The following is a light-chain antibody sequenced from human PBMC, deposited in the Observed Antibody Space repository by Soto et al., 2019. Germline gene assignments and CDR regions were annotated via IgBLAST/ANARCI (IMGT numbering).Light chain of an antibody. CDR2: KAS. Sequence: DIQRTQSPSTLSASVGDRVTITCRASQSISSWLAWYQQKPGKAPKLLMYKASSLESGVPSRFSGSGSGTEFTLTISSLQPDDFATYYCQQCNSYPWTFGQGTKVEIK. CDR1: QSISSW. V-gene: IGKV1-5*03. J-gene: IGKJ1*01. CDR3: QQCNSYPWT.